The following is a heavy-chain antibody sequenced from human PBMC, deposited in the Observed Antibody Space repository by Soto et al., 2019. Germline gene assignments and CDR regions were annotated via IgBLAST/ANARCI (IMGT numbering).Heavy chain of an antibody. J-gene: IGHJ5*02. CDR3: AREDGYCSGGNCYSGGWLDP. D-gene: IGHD2-15*01. V-gene: IGHV1-18*01. CDR1: GYTFTTYG. Sequence: ASVKVSCKTSGYTFTTYGVSWVLQAPGQGLEWMGWISPYNGNTNYAQRLQGRVTLTTDTSTNTAYMELRSLRSDDTAVYYCAREDGYCSGGNCYSGGWLDPWGQGTLVTVSS. CDR2: ISPYNGNT.